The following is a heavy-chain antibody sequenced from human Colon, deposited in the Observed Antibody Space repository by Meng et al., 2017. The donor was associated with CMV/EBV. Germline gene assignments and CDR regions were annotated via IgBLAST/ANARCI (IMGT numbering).Heavy chain of an antibody. CDR2: ISGGGTTT. CDR3: AKGREYIDFWSGST. CDR1: GFTFSNYA. V-gene: IGHV3-23*01. J-gene: IGHJ4*02. D-gene: IGHD3-3*01. Sequence: GSGFTFSNYAMSWVRQATGKGLEWLSVISGGGTTTYYADSVKGRFTISRDNSKNTVYLQMNSLEAEDTALYYCAKGREYIDFWSGSTWGQGTLVTVSS.